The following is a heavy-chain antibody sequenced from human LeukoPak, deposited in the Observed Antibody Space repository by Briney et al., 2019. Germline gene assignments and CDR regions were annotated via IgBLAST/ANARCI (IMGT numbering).Heavy chain of an antibody. J-gene: IGHJ4*02. D-gene: IGHD5-12*01. Sequence: PGGSLRLSCVVSGYTFTGYYIHWVRQAPGQGLEWMGWISAYNGNTNYAQKLQGRVTMTTDTSTSTAYMELRSLRSDDTAVYHCATTDSGYSSLDYWGQGTLVTVSS. V-gene: IGHV1-18*04. CDR3: ATTDSGYSSLDY. CDR2: ISAYNGNT. CDR1: GYTFTGYY.